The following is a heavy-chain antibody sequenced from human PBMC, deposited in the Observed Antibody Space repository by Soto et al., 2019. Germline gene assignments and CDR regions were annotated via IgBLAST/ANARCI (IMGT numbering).Heavy chain of an antibody. J-gene: IGHJ4*02. CDR3: ARYNYYDSSGPFDY. V-gene: IGHV1-69*06. CDR1: GGTFSSYA. Sequence: GASVKVSCKASGGTFSSYAISWVRQAPGQGLEWMGGIIPIFGTANYAQKFQGRVTITADKSTSTAYMELSSLRSEDTAVYYCARYNYYDSSGPFDYWGQGTLVTVSS. CDR2: IIPIFGTA. D-gene: IGHD3-22*01.